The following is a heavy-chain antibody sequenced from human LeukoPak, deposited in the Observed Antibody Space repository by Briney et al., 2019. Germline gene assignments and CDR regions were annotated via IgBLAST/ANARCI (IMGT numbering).Heavy chain of an antibody. CDR1: GYTFTSYG. CDR2: ISAYNGNT. CDR3: ARDDSIAVAGYSDY. J-gene: IGHJ4*02. Sequence: GASVKVSCKASGYTFTSYGISWVRQAPGQGLEWMGWISAYNGNTNYAQKLQGRVTMTTDTSTSTAYMELRSLRSDDTAVYYCARDDSIAVAGYSDYWGQGTLVTVSS. V-gene: IGHV1-18*01. D-gene: IGHD6-19*01.